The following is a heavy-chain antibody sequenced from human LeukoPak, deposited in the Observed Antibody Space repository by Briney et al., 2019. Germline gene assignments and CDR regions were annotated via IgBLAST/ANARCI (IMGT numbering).Heavy chain of an antibody. D-gene: IGHD1-20*01. J-gene: IGHJ4*02. CDR3: AKGIIYGDF. CDR2: IGSSGGDT. V-gene: IGHV3-23*01. CDR1: GFTFSSYA. Sequence: GGSLRLSCAASGFTFSSYAMTWVRQAPGKGLEWVSVIGSSGGDTYYADSVKGRFTISRDNSKNTVYLQMNSLRAEDTAVYYCAKGIIYGDFWGQGTLVTVS.